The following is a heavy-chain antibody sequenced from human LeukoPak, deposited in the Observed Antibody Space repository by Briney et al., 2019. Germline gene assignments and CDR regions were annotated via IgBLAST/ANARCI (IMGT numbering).Heavy chain of an antibody. Sequence: SETLSLTCTVSGGSISSSSYYWGWIRQPPGKGLEWIGSIYYSGSTYYNPSLKSRVTISVDTSKNQFSLKLSSVTAADTAVYYCARLGYSYGYYYYYMDIWGKGTTVTISS. CDR3: ARLGYSYGYYYYYMDI. CDR2: IYYSGST. V-gene: IGHV4-39*01. CDR1: GGSISSSSYY. J-gene: IGHJ6*03. D-gene: IGHD5-18*01.